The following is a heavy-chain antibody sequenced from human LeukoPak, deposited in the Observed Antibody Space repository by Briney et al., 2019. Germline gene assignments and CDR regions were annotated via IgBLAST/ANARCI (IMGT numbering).Heavy chain of an antibody. D-gene: IGHD7-27*01. CDR2: ISYDGSNK. V-gene: IGHV3-30-3*01. Sequence: GGSLRLSCAASGFTFSSYAMHWVRQAPGKGLEWVAVISYDGSNKYYADSGKGRFTISRDNSKNTLYLQMNSLRAEDTAVYYCAREDLGTMFSLDYWGEGTLVTVSS. CDR3: AREDLGTMFSLDY. CDR1: GFTFSSYA. J-gene: IGHJ4*02.